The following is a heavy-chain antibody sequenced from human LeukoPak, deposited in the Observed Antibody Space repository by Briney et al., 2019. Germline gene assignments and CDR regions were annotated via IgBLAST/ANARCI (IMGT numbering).Heavy chain of an antibody. Sequence: GSLRLSCAASGFTFSSYEMNWVRQAPGKGLEWVSYINSGGSTLYYADSVKGRFTISRDNAKNSLYLQMNSLRAEDTAVYYCARIHNLGILAHFDYWGQGTLVAVSS. CDR3: ARIHNLGILAHFDY. V-gene: IGHV3-48*03. D-gene: IGHD1-1*01. CDR1: GFTFSSYE. J-gene: IGHJ4*02. CDR2: INSGGSTL.